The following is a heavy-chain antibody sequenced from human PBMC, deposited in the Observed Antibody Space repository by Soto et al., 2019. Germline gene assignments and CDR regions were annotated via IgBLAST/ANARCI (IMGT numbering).Heavy chain of an antibody. CDR2: ISYDGRNK. V-gene: IGHV3-30*18. CDR3: VKDGSSGWPYYYGMDV. D-gene: IGHD6-19*01. CDR1: GVTFSSYA. J-gene: IGHJ6*02. Sequence: PGGSLRLSCAASGVTFSSYAMHWVRQAPGKGLEWVAVISYDGRNKYYADSVKGRFTISRDNSKNTLYLQMSSLRAEDTAVYYCVKDGSSGWPYYYGMDVWGQGTTVTVSS.